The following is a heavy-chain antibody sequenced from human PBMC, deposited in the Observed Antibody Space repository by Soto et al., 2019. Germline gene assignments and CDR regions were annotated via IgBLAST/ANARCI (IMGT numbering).Heavy chain of an antibody. J-gene: IGHJ4*02. CDR2: ISTNGGST. Sequence: GGYLRLSCSASEITFSKYAMHWVRQAPGKGLEYVSSISTNGGSTHYADSVKGRFTISRDNSKNTQYLQMSSLRADDTAVYYCVKGEYYYDSSGYYPFDYWGQGTLVTAPQ. D-gene: IGHD3-22*01. CDR3: VKGEYYYDSSGYYPFDY. CDR1: EITFSKYA. V-gene: IGHV3-64D*06.